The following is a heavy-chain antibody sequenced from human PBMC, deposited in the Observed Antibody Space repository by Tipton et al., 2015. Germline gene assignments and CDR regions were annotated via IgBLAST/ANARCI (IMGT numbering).Heavy chain of an antibody. Sequence: TLSLTCTVSGGSFSDYYWGWIRQSPGEGLEWIGYIYYSGSTNYNPSLRSRVARSMDTPKNQFPLKLNSVTAADTAVYYCARGLLLWFGMSDYWGRGTLVTVSS. D-gene: IGHD3-10*01. CDR1: GGSFSDYY. CDR3: ARGLLLWFGMSDY. V-gene: IGHV4-59*08. CDR2: IYYSGST. J-gene: IGHJ4*02.